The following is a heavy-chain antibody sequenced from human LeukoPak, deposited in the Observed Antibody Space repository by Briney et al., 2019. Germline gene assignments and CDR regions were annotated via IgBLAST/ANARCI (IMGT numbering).Heavy chain of an antibody. CDR3: ARASGGEWLDGDYFDY. CDR2: IYYSGST. Sequence: SETLSLTCTVSGVSISSSSYYWGWIRQPPGKGLEWIGSIYYSGSTYYNPSLKSRVTISVDTSKNQFSLKLSSVTAADTAVYYCARASGGEWLDGDYFDYWGQGTLVTVSS. V-gene: IGHV4-39*07. CDR1: GVSISSSSYY. J-gene: IGHJ4*02. D-gene: IGHD6-19*01.